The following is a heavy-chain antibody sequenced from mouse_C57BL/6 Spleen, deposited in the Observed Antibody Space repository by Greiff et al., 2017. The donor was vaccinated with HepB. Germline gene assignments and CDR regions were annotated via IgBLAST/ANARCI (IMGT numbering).Heavy chain of an antibody. D-gene: IGHD2-2*01. V-gene: IGHV1-52*01. CDR3: ARRSTMVTTGGYYFDY. J-gene: IGHJ2*01. CDR2: IDPSDSET. CDR1: GYTFTSYW. Sequence: QVQLQQPGAELVRPGSSVKLSCKASGYTFTSYWMHWVKQRPIQGLEWIGNIDPSDSETHYNQKFKDKATLTVDKSSRTAYMQLRSLTSEDSAVYYCARRSTMVTTGGYYFDYWGQGTTLTVSS.